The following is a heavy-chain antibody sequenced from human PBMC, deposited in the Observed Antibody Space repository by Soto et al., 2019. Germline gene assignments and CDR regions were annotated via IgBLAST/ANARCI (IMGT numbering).Heavy chain of an antibody. CDR1: GGSMRNYF. V-gene: IGHV4-59*01. Sequence: XGTLSLTCTVSGGSMRNYFWTWIRQPAGKGLEWIGYIHYSGTTSFFPSYNPSLRSRVTISEDASKNQFSLKLLSVTTADTAVYFCAAGEASSRNLAPYYLDFWGQGTLVTVSS. CDR2: IHYSGTT. D-gene: IGHD6-13*01. J-gene: IGHJ4*02. CDR3: AAGEASSRNLAPYYLDF.